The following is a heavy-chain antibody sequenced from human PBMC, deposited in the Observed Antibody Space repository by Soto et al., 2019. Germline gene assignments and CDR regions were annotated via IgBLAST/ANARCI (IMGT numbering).Heavy chain of an antibody. Sequence: GASVKVSCKASGYTFTSYAMHWVRQAPGQRVEWMGWINAGNGNTKYSQKFQGRVTITRDTSASTAYMELSSLRSEDTAVYYCARGPKTYYYDSSGYYTRFDYWGQGTLVTVSS. CDR1: GYTFTSYA. V-gene: IGHV1-3*01. CDR3: ARGPKTYYYDSSGYYTRFDY. D-gene: IGHD3-22*01. J-gene: IGHJ4*02. CDR2: INAGNGNT.